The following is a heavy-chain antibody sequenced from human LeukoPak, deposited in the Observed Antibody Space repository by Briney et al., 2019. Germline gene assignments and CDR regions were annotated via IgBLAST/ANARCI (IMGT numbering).Heavy chain of an antibody. Sequence: SQTLSLTCAISGDSVSSNSAAWNWIRQSPSRGLEWLGRTYYRSKWYNDYAVSAKSRITINPDTSKNQFSLQLNSVTPEDTAVYYCARGLVVGSFLVEYNWFDPWGQGTLVTVSS. CDR3: ARGLVVGSFLVEYNWFDP. CDR2: TYYRSKWYN. CDR1: GDSVSSNSAA. D-gene: IGHD2-15*01. J-gene: IGHJ5*02. V-gene: IGHV6-1*01.